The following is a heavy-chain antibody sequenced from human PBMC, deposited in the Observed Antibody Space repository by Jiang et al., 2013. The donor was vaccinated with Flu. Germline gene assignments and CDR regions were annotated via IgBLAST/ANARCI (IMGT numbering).Heavy chain of an antibody. V-gene: IGHV1-69*04. D-gene: IGHD3-22*01. CDR3: ARAQADSSNGSGDY. J-gene: IGHJ4*02. CDR1: GGTFSSYA. CDR2: IIPILGIA. Sequence: GAEVKKPGSSVKVSCKASGGTFSSYAISWVRQAPGQGLEWMGRIIPILGIANYAQKFQGRVTITADKSTSTAYMELSSLRSEDTAVYYCARAQADSSNGSGDYWGQGTLVTVSS.